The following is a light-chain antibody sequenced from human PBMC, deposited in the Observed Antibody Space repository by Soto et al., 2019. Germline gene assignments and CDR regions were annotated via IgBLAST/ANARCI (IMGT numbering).Light chain of an antibody. Sequence: QSALTQPPAASGTPGQTVTISCTRTSSDVGGYNYVSWYQQHPGKAPKLMIYEVTKRPSDIPDRFSGCKSGNTASLTVSGLQAEDEADYYCSSYAGTNNYDFGTGTKVTVL. J-gene: IGLJ1*01. V-gene: IGLV2-8*01. CDR1: SSDVGGYNY. CDR3: SSYAGTNNYD. CDR2: EVT.